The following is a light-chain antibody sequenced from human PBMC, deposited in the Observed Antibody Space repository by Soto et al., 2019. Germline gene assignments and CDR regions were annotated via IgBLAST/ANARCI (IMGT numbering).Light chain of an antibody. CDR1: SSNIGAGYD. J-gene: IGLJ3*02. V-gene: IGLV1-40*01. CDR3: QSYDSSLSGWV. CDR2: GNS. Sequence: QAVVTQPPSESRAPGQRVTISCTGSSSNIGAGYDVHWYQQLPGTAPKLLIYGNSNRPSGVPDRFSGSKSGTSASLAITGLQAEDEAHYYCQSYDSSLSGWVFGGGTKLTVL.